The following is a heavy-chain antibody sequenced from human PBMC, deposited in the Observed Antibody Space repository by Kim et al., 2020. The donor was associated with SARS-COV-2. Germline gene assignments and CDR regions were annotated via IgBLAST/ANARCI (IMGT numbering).Heavy chain of an antibody. D-gene: IGHD5-12*01. CDR2: TI. Sequence: TIYYADSVKGRFTNARDNAKNSLFLQRNSLRAEDTALYYCARTLRGGNIDYWGQGTLVTVSS. V-gene: IGHV3-48*03. CDR3: ARTLRGGNIDY. J-gene: IGHJ4*02.